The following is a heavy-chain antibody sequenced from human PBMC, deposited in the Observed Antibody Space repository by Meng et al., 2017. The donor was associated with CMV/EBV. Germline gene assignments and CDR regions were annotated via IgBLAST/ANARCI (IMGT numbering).Heavy chain of an antibody. D-gene: IGHD5-12*01. V-gene: IGHV3-20*04. Sequence: GGSLRLSCAASGFTSVVYGMSWVRQAPGKGLEWVSGINWNGGSTGYADSVKGRFTISRDNAKNSLYLQMNSLRAEDTALYYCARDRDIVATVNYYYCGMDVWGQGTTVTVSS. CDR3: ARDRDIVATVNYYYCGMDV. CDR1: GFTSVVYG. J-gene: IGHJ6*02. CDR2: INWNGGST.